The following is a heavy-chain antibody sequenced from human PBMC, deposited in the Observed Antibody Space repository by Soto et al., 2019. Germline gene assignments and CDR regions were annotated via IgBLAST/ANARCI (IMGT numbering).Heavy chain of an antibody. J-gene: IGHJ3*02. CDR1: GGSISSGGYY. V-gene: IGHV4-31*03. D-gene: IGHD6-6*01. CDR2: IYYSGST. Sequence: QVQLQESGPGLVKPSQTLSLTCTVSGGSISSGGYYWSWIRQHPGKGLEWIGYIYYSGSTYYNPSLKSRVTISVDTSKNQFSLKLRSVTAADTAVYYCARTAGRGQLVLSGAFDIWGQGTMVTVSS. CDR3: ARTAGRGQLVLSGAFDI.